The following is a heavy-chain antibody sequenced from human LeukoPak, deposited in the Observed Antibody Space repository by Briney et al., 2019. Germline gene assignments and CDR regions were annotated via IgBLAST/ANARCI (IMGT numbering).Heavy chain of an antibody. CDR1: GGSFSGYY. V-gene: IGHV4-34*01. CDR3: ARGRTTVTTPAFEP. Sequence: PSETLSLTCAVYGGSFSGYYWSWIRQPPGKGLEWIGEINHSGSTNYNPSLKSRVTISVGTSKNQFSLKLSSVTAADTAVYYCARGRTTVTTPAFEPWGEGTLVTVSS. J-gene: IGHJ5*02. CDR2: INHSGST. D-gene: IGHD4-17*01.